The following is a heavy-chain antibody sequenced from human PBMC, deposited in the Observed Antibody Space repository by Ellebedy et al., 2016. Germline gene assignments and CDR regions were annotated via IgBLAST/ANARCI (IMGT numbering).Heavy chain of an antibody. Sequence: SLKLSXATSGFTLDDYALHWVRQVPGKGLEWVSGISWSSAAIGYGEAVKGRFTISRDSAKNYLYLQMNSLRVEDTALYFCAKGTMDYLHHWGQGTLVTVSS. D-gene: IGHD3-10*01. CDR1: GFTLDDYA. CDR2: ISWSSAAI. CDR3: AKGTMDYLHH. V-gene: IGHV3-9*01. J-gene: IGHJ4*02.